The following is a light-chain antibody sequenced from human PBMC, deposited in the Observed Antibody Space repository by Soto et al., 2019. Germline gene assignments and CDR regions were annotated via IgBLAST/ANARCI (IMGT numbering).Light chain of an antibody. CDR1: QSISGE. J-gene: IGKJ2*01. CDR3: QQGHDWPLT. Sequence: EIVMTQSAATLSVSPGERATLSCRASQSISGELAWYQQRPGQPPRLLIYGVSTRATGVPDRFSGSVSGSDFTLTISGLQSEDFAVYYCQQGHDWPLTFGEGTRLDI. CDR2: GVS. V-gene: IGKV3-15*01.